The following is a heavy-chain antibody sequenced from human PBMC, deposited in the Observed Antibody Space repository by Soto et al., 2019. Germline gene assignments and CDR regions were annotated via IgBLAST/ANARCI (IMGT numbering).Heavy chain of an antibody. CDR1: GFTFGNYS. J-gene: IGHJ3*01. CDR3: AKNELGTHVTYCSTGDCRYAVDL. D-gene: IGHD2-8*01. CDR2: ISGGGDGT. Sequence: EVQLLESGGGLVQPGGSLRLSCAASGFTFGNYSMIWVRQAPGKGLEWVSTISGGGDGTNDADSVLGRFTISRENSRKTVYLQINSLRAEDTAVYYCAKNELGTHVTYCSTGDCRYAVDLWGQGTMVTVCS. V-gene: IGHV3-23*01.